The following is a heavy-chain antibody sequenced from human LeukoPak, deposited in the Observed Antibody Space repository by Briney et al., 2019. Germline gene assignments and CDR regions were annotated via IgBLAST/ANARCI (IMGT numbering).Heavy chain of an antibody. D-gene: IGHD1-1*01. CDR2: ISWSSGSI. Sequence: GGSLRLSCAASGFTLDDYAMHWVRQAPGKGLEWVSGISWSSGSIGYADSVKGRFTISRDNAKNSLYLQMNSLRAEDTAVYYCARDPARYNWNDGVDYWGQGTLVTVSS. CDR1: GFTLDDYA. CDR3: ARDPARYNWNDGVDY. J-gene: IGHJ4*02. V-gene: IGHV3-9*01.